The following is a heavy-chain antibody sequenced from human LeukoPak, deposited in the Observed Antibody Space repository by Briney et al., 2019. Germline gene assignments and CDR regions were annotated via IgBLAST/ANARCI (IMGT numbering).Heavy chain of an antibody. CDR3: ARVGSYCFEY. CDR1: GGSISSYY. V-gene: IGHV4-59*01. Sequence: RASETLSLTCTVSGGSISSYYWSWIRQPPGKGLEWIGYIDYSGATNYNPSLKSRVTMSVDTSKHQFSLKLSSVTAADTAVYYCARVGSYCFEYWGQGTLVTVSS. D-gene: IGHD3-10*01. CDR2: IDYSGAT. J-gene: IGHJ4*02.